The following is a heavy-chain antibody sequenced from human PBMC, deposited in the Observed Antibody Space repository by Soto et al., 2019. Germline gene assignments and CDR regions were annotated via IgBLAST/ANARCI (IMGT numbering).Heavy chain of an antibody. Sequence: SETLSLTCTVSGGSISSYYWSWIRQPPGKGLEWIGYIYYSGSTKYNPSLKSRVTISVDTSKNQFSLKLSLVTAADTAVYYCARHRVPADPNTWFDPWGQGTLVTVSS. D-gene: IGHD2-2*01. V-gene: IGHV4-59*08. J-gene: IGHJ5*02. CDR2: IYYSGST. CDR1: GGSISSYY. CDR3: ARHRVPADPNTWFDP.